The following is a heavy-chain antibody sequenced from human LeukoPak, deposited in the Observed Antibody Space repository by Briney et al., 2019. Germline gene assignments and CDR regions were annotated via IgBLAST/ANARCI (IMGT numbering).Heavy chain of an antibody. D-gene: IGHD3-10*01. CDR3: ATQGLLPWFGELLGFDY. CDR1: GFTFSSYA. Sequence: PGGSLRLSCAASGFTFSSYAMSWVRQAPGKGLEWVSAISGSGGSTYYADSVKGRFTISRDNSKNTLYLQMNSLRAEDTAVYYCATQGLLPWFGELLGFDYWGQGTLVTVSS. V-gene: IGHV3-23*01. J-gene: IGHJ4*02. CDR2: ISGSGGST.